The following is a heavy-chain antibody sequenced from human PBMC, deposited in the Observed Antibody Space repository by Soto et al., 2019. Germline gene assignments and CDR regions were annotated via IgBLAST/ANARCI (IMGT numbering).Heavy chain of an antibody. CDR1: GGSISSYY. V-gene: IGHV4-59*12. D-gene: IGHD2-2*01. CDR2: IYYSGST. CDR3: AREGCSSTSCYLSYYYGMDV. J-gene: IGHJ6*02. Sequence: SETLSLTCTVSGGSISSYYWSWIRQPPGKGLEWIGYIYYSGSTNYNPSLKSRVTISVDTSKNQFSLKLSSVTAADTAVYYCAREGCSSTSCYLSYYYGMDVWGRGTTVTVSS.